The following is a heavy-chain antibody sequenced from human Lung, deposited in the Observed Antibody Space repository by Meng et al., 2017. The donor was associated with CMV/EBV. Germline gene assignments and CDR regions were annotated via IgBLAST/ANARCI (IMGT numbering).Heavy chain of an antibody. CDR2: IQTITEGGTK. J-gene: IGHJ4*02. CDR3: TSGNGKSDCDY. CDR1: GFTFTNCW. V-gene: IGHV3-15*07. Sequence: ASGFTFTNCWMNWVRQAPGKGLEWVGRIQTITEGGTKDYITPVKGRFTISRDDSESTVYLQMNSLKTEDTAMYYCTSGNGKSDCDYWGQGTLVTVSS.